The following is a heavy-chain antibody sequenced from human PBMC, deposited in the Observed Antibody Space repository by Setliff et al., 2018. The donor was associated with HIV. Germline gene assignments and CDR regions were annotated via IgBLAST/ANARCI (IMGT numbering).Heavy chain of an antibody. CDR1: GDSISTSNSY. CDR3: ARPRLRGSGAFDI. CDR2: LYYGGST. J-gene: IGHJ3*02. V-gene: IGHV4-39*02. Sequence: PSETLSLTCTVSGDSISTSNSYWGWVRQPPGKGLEWIGSLYYGGSTYYNPSLKSRVTISVDTPKNHFSLKLSSVTAADTAVYYCARPRLRGSGAFDIWGQGTMVTVSS. D-gene: IGHD2-21*01.